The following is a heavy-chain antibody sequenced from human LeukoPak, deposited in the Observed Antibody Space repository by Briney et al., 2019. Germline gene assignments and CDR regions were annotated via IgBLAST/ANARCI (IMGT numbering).Heavy chain of an antibody. J-gene: IGHJ4*02. D-gene: IGHD1-26*01. CDR2: ISYDGYNK. Sequence: GRSLRLSCAASGFTFSSHGMHWVRQAPGKGLEWVAVISYDGYNKNYADSVKGRFTISRDNSKNTLYLQMNSLRAEDTTVYYCAKNLLGVGTGGYFDYWGQGTLVTVSS. CDR3: AKNLLGVGTGGYFDY. V-gene: IGHV3-30*18. CDR1: GFTFSSHG.